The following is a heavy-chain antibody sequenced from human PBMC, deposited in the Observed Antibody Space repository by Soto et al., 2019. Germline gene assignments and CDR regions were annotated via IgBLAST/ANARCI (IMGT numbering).Heavy chain of an antibody. J-gene: IGHJ4*02. CDR2: IWYDGSNK. Sequence: GGSLRLSCGSLGFTFSSYGMHWVRQAPGKGLEWVAGIWYDGSNKYYADSVKGRFTISRDNSKNTLYLQMNSLSAEDTAVYYCARDLGYYYDSSGYYPGPFDYWGQGTLVTVSS. D-gene: IGHD3-22*01. CDR3: ARDLGYYYDSSGYYPGPFDY. V-gene: IGHV3-33*01. CDR1: GFTFSSYG.